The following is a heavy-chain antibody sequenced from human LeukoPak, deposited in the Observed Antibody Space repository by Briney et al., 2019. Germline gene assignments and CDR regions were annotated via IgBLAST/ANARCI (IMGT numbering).Heavy chain of an antibody. V-gene: IGHV4-30-2*01. D-gene: IGHD5-18*01. J-gene: IGHJ3*02. CDR1: VGPISRGGYS. CDR3: ARVESMNVDTAMDDAFDI. CDR2: TYHSRST. Sequence: SQTLSPPSAVSVGPISRGGYSWSWIRRQPGKGLGWIGYTYHSRSTYYNPSLKSRVTISVDKSKNQFSLKLSSVTAADTAVYYCARVESMNVDTAMDDAFDIWGQGTMVTVSS.